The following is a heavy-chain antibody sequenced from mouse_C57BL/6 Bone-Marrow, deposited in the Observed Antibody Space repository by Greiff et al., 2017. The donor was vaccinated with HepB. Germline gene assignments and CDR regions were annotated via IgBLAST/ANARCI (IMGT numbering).Heavy chain of an antibody. CDR2: ISYSGST. Sequence: ESGPGLAKPSQTLSLTCSVTGYSITSDYWNWIRKFPGNKLEYMGYISYSGSTYYNPSLKSRISITRYTSKNQYYLHLNSVTTEDTATYYCARYRSNYPYYYSIDYWGQGTSVTVSS. CDR1: GYSITSDY. J-gene: IGHJ4*01. CDR3: ARYRSNYPYYYSIDY. D-gene: IGHD2-5*01. V-gene: IGHV3-8*01.